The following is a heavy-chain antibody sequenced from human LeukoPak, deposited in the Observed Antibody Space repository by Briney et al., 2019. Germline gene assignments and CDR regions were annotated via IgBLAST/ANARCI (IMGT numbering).Heavy chain of an antibody. D-gene: IGHD3-3*01. J-gene: IGHJ6*03. V-gene: IGHV4-4*09. CDR3: ARQNYDFWSGYYIPSDYYYYMDV. CDR1: GGSISSYY. CDR2: IYTSGST. Sequence: SETLSLTCTVSGGSISSYYWSWIRQPPGEGLEWIGYIYTSGSTNYNPSLKSRVTISVDTSKNQFSLKLSSVTAADTAVFYCARQNYDFWSGYYIPSDYYYYMDVWGKGTTVTVSS.